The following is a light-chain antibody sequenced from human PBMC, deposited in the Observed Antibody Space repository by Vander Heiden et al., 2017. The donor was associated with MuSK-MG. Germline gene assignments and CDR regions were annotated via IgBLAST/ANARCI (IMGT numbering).Light chain of an antibody. CDR2: GAS. Sequence: EIVMTQSPATLSVSPGERATLSCRASQSVSSNLAWYQQKPGQAPRLLIYGASTRATGIPARFSGSGYATEFTLTISSLQSEDFAVYYCQQYNDWPPWTFGQGTKVQIK. CDR1: QSVSSN. CDR3: QQYNDWPPWT. J-gene: IGKJ1*01. V-gene: IGKV3-15*01.